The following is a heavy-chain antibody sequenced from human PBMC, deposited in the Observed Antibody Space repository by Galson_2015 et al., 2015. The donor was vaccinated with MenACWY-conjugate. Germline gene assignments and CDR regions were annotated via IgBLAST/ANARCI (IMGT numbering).Heavy chain of an antibody. Sequence: SLRLSCAASGFTFSSYWMGWVRQAPGKGLEWVANIKHDASEKYYVDSVKGRFIISSDNAKNSLYLQMDSLRAEDTAMYFFERAKEQWMYYSFDLWGQGTMVTVSS. CDR1: GFTFSSYW. V-gene: IGHV3-7*01. CDR2: IKHDASEK. J-gene: IGHJ3*01. CDR3: ERAKEQWMYYSFDL. D-gene: IGHD2/OR15-2a*01.